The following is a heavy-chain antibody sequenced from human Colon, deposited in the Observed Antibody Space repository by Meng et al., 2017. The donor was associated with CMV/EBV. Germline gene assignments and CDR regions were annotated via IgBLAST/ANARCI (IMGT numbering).Heavy chain of an antibody. Sequence: LHLEDSGPGLVKPSETLSLTCTVSGGSFTSNSYFWGWVRQPPGKGLEYIGSIYNSGSAYYNPSLKSRVTISLDTSKNQFSLKLSSVTAADTAMYYCARVVLNFFDYWGQGTLVTVSS. CDR1: GGSFTSNSYF. CDR2: IYNSGSA. CDR3: ARVVLNFFDY. J-gene: IGHJ4*02. D-gene: IGHD3-10*02. V-gene: IGHV4-39*07.